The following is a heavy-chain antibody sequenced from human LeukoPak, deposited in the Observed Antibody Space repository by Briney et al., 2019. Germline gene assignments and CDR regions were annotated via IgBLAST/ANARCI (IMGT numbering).Heavy chain of an antibody. CDR2: IWYDGSNK. V-gene: IGHV3-33*01. D-gene: IGHD3-10*01. Sequence: GGSLRLSCAASGFTFSSYGMHWVRQAPGKGLEWVAVIWYDGSNKYYADSVKGRFTISRDNSKNTLYLQMNSLRAEDTAVYYCARDDGSGSYYNVWGQGTLVTVSS. CDR3: ARDDGSGSYYNV. J-gene: IGHJ4*02. CDR1: GFTFSSYG.